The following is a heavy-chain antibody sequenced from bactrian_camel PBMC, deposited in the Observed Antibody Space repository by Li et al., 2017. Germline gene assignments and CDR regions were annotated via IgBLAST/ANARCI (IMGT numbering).Heavy chain of an antibody. J-gene: IGHJ6*01. CDR1: ESTYRSGC. Sequence: VQLVESGGGSVQAGGSLRLSCVASESTYRSGCMGWYREAPGQAREGIASIDSDGSTTYIDSVKGRFTISRDNAKSTMYLQLNSLKTEDTAMYYCAATVHGGFDYWGQGTQVTVS. CDR3: AATVHGGFDY. V-gene: IGHV3S53*01. CDR2: IDSDGST. D-gene: IGHD6*01.